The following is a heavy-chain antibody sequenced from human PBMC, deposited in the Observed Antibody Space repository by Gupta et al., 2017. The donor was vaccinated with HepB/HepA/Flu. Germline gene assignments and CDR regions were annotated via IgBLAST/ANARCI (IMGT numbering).Heavy chain of an antibody. CDR2: ISYDGSNK. D-gene: IGHD6-6*01. CDR1: GFTFSSYG. J-gene: IGHJ6*02. CDR3: AKDGSSSSANYYYYGMDV. Sequence: QVQLVESGGGVVQPGRSLRLSCAASGFTFSSYGMHWVRQAPGKGLEWVAVISYDGSNKYYADSVKGRFTISRDNSKNTLYLQMNSLRAEDTAVYYCAKDGSSSSANYYYYGMDVWGQGTTVTVSS. V-gene: IGHV3-30*18.